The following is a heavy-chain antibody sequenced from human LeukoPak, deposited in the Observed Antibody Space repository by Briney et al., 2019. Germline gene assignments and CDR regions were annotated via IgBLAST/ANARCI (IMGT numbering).Heavy chain of an antibody. J-gene: IGHJ6*03. V-gene: IGHV3-53*01. Sequence: GGSLRLSCAASGFTVSSNYMSWVRQTPGKGLEWVSVTYSGGRTYYADSVKGRFSISRDNSKNSLYLQMNSLRAEDTAVYYCARVYYGSGSLYYYYYYMDVWGKGTTVTISS. CDR2: TYSGGRT. D-gene: IGHD3-10*01. CDR1: GFTVSSNY. CDR3: ARVYYGSGSLYYYYYYMDV.